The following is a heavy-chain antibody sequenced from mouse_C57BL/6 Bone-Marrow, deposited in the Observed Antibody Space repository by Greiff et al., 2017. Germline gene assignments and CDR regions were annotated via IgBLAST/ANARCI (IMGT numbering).Heavy chain of an antibody. V-gene: IGHV1-69*01. CDR2: IVPSDSYT. D-gene: IGHD2-4*01. CDR3: ARNYDYDWYFDV. J-gene: IGHJ1*03. CDR1: GYTFTSYW. Sequence: QVQLQQPGAELVMPGASVKLSCKASGYTFTSYWMHWVKQRPGQGLEWIGEIVPSDSYTNYNQKFKGKSTLTVDKSSSTAYMQLSSLTSEDSAVYYCARNYDYDWYFDVWGTGTTVTVSS.